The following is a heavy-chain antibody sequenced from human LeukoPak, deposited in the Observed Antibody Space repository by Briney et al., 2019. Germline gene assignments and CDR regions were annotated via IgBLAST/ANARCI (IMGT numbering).Heavy chain of an antibody. CDR3: AKFGADYGMYV. D-gene: IGHD3-16*01. V-gene: IGHV4-59*02. CDR2: IFYTGQA. J-gene: IGHJ6*02. CDR1: GGSVSGHY. Sequence: SETLSLTRTVSGGSVSGHYWTWIRQPPGKGLEWIGQIFYTGQADYNPSLKSRITISVDTSRNQISLRLNSVTAADTAVYYCAKFGADYGMYVWGQGTTVAVSS.